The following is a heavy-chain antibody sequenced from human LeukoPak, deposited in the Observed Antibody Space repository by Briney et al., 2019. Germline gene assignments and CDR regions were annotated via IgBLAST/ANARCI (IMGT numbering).Heavy chain of an antibody. CDR2: ISSSGNII. J-gene: IGHJ4*02. V-gene: IGHV3-48*03. CDR1: GFTFNSYE. CDR3: ARAGTGGYRYFVY. Sequence: PGGSLRLSCAASGFTFNSYEMDWVRQAPGKGLEWVSYISSSGNIIYYADSVKGRFTISRDNPKNSLYLQMTSLRPEDTAVYYCARAGTGGYRYFVYWGQGALV. D-gene: IGHD1-26*01.